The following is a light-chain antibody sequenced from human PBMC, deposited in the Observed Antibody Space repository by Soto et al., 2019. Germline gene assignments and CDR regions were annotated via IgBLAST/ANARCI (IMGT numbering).Light chain of an antibody. V-gene: IGLV2-14*01. Sequence: QSVLTQPASVSGSPGQSITISCTGTSSDVGCYNYVSWYQQHPGKAPKLMIYDVSNRPSGVSNRFSGSKSGNTASLTISGLQAEDEADYYCSSYTSSRYVFGTGTKVTVL. CDR2: DVS. J-gene: IGLJ1*01. CDR3: SSYTSSRYV. CDR1: SSDVGCYNY.